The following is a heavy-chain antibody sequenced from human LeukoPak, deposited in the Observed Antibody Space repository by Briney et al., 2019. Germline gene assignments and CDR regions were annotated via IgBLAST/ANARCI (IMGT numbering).Heavy chain of an antibody. CDR1: GFTFSNSR. V-gene: IGHV3-23*01. Sequence: HPGGSLRLSCAASGFTFSNSRMSWVRHAPGKGLEWVSAISTYAGETHYADSVKGRFTISRDNSKNTLSLQMSSLRAEDTALYYCASLLDIVDPFDPWGEGTLLTVSS. CDR2: ISTYAGET. CDR3: ASLLDIVDPFDP. D-gene: IGHD5-12*01. J-gene: IGHJ5*02.